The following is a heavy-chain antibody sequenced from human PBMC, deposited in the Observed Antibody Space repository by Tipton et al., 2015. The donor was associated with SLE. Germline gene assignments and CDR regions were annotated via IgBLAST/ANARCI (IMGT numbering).Heavy chain of an antibody. CDR1: GGSISSYY. CDR3: ARDPHYYDSSEGFDY. CDR2: IYTSGST. Sequence: TLSLTCSVSGGSISSYYWSWIRQPAGKGLEWIGRIYTSGSTNYNPSLKSRVTMSVDTSKNQISLKLSSVTAADTAVYYCARDPHYYDSSEGFDYWGQGTLVTVSS. V-gene: IGHV4-4*07. J-gene: IGHJ4*02. D-gene: IGHD3-22*01.